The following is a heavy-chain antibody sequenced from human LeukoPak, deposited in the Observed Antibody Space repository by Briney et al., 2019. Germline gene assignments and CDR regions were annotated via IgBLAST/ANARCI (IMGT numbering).Heavy chain of an antibody. D-gene: IGHD1-26*01. Sequence: PGGSLRLSCKGSGYRFTSYWISWVRQMPGKGLEWMGRIDPSDSYTNYSPSFQGHFTISADNSISTSYLQWSSLKASDTAMYYCARNRPEGWALDWGQGNLVTVSS. CDR3: ARNRPEGWALD. CDR1: GYRFTSYW. J-gene: IGHJ4*02. V-gene: IGHV5-10-1*01. CDR2: IDPSDSYT.